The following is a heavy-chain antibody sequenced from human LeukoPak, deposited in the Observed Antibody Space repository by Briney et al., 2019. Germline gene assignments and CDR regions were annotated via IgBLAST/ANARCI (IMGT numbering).Heavy chain of an antibody. V-gene: IGHV4-39*07. CDR2: IYTGTT. CDR1: GGSISSSSYS. J-gene: IGHJ4*02. Sequence: PSETLSLTCTVSGGSISSSSYSWGWIRQPPGKGLEWIGTIYTGTTYYNPSLKSRVTISLDTCKNQFSLKLSSVTAADTAVYYCARHSWGSEWETVGLEYFDYWGQGTLVTVSS. CDR3: ARHSWGSEWETVGLEYFDY. D-gene: IGHD1-26*01.